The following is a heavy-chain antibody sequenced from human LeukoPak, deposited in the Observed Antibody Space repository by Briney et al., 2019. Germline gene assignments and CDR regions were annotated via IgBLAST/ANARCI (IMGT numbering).Heavy chain of an antibody. CDR3: AKRTRNYDSSGSYLYYFDY. J-gene: IGHJ4*02. D-gene: IGHD3-22*01. CDR1: GFTFSSYG. V-gene: IGHV3-30*02. CDR2: IRYDGTNK. Sequence: GGSLRLSCAASGFTFSSYGMHWVRQAPGKGLEWVAFIRYDGTNKYYADSVKGRFTISRDNSKNTLYLQMNSLRAEDTAVYYCAKRTRNYDSSGSYLYYFDYWGQGTLVTVSS.